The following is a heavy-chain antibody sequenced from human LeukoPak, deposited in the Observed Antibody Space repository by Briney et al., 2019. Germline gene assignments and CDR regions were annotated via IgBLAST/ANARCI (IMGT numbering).Heavy chain of an antibody. CDR2: IYSGGST. J-gene: IGHJ3*02. V-gene: IGHV3-66*01. CDR3: ARDLGRSGYYTIDAFDI. CDR1: GFTVSSNY. Sequence: GSLRLSCAASGFTVSSNYMSWVRQAPGKGLEWVSVIYSGGSTYYADSVKGRFTISRDNAKNSLYLQMNSLRAEDTAVYYCARDLGRSGYYTIDAFDIWGQGTMVTVSS. D-gene: IGHD3-22*01.